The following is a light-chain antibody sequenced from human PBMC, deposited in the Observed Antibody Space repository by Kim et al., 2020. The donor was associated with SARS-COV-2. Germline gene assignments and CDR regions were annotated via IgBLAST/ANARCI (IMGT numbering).Light chain of an antibody. CDR1: SRDVGGYNY. J-gene: IGLJ3*02. CDR3: SSYTSSSTRV. V-gene: IGLV2-14*03. Sequence: GQSITISCTGTSRDVGGYNYVSWYQQHPGKAPKLMIYDVSNRPSGVSNRFSGSKSGNTASLTISGLQAEDEADYYSSSYTSSSTRVFGGGAQLTFL. CDR2: DVS.